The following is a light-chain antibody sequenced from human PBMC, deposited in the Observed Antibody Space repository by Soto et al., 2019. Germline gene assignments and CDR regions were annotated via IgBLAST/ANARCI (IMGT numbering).Light chain of an antibody. CDR2: AAS. J-gene: IGKJ3*01. CDR3: QQSYSTPLT. V-gene: IGKV1-39*01. CDR1: QSISTY. Sequence: IQMTQSRSALSASFLDILTITFRASQSISTYLNWYQQKPGKAPKLLIYAASSLHSGVPSRFSGSGSATDFTLTISPLQPEDFATYYCQQSYSTPLTFGPGTKVDIK.